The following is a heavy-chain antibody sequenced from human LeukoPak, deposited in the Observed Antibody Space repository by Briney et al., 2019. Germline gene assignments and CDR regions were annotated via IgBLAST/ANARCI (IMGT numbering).Heavy chain of an antibody. V-gene: IGHV4-34*01. J-gene: IGHJ1*01. CDR1: GGSFSGYY. Sequence: SETLSLTCAVYGGSFSGYYWSWIRQPPGKGLEWIGEINHSGSTNYNPSLKSRVTISVDTSKNQFSLKLSSVTAADTAVYYCARPTGYSSSGWDHYFQHWGQGTLVTVSS. CDR2: INHSGST. D-gene: IGHD6-13*01. CDR3: ARPTGYSSSGWDHYFQH.